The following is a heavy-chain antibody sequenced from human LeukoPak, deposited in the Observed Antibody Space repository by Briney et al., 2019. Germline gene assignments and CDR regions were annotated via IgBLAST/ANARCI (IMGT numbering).Heavy chain of an antibody. V-gene: IGHV1-69*01. CDR2: IIPIFGTA. CDR3: AREYPVLLAFDI. D-gene: IGHD2-8*02. J-gene: IGHJ3*02. Sequence: SSETVSCKASGGTFSSYAISWVRQATGQGLEWVGGIIPIFGTANYAQKFQGRSTITADESTSTAYMELSSLRSEDTGVYYCAREYPVLLAFDIWGQGTMVTVSS. CDR1: GGTFSSYA.